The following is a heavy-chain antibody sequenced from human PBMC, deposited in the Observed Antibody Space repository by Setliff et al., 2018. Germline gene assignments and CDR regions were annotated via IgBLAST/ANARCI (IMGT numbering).Heavy chain of an antibody. Sequence: LSLTCTVSGGSISTTNYWAWIRQPPGKGLEWIGRIYYSGTTYYNASLTSRVTISVDTSKNQFSLNLRSVTAADTAVYYCARTGTYRYFDYWGQGILVTVSS. CDR2: IYYSGTT. CDR1: GGSISTTNY. D-gene: IGHD1-26*01. J-gene: IGHJ4*02. CDR3: ARTGTYRYFDY. V-gene: IGHV4-39*01.